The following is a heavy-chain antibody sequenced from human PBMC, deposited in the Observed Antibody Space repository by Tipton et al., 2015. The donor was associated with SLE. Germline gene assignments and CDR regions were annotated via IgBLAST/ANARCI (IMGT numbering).Heavy chain of an antibody. D-gene: IGHD2-21*01. CDR3: ARLVNRLMFDF. CDR2: ISDGGGT. CDR1: GGSISSNY. V-gene: IGHV4-59*08. J-gene: IGHJ4*02. Sequence: TLSLTCSVSGGSISSNYWIWIRQPPGKGLEWIGYISDGGGTNHNPSLKSRVAISVDPAKNQFSLKLTSVTAADTAAYYCARLVNRLMFDFWGQGTLVTVSS.